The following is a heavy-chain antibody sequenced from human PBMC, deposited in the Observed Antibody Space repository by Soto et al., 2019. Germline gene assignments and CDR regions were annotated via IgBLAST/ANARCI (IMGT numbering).Heavy chain of an antibody. CDR2: IYWDDDK. CDR1: GFSLSTNRVG. Sequence: QITLKESGPPLVKPTQTLTLTCTFSGFSLSTNRVGVGWIRQPPGKALEWLALIYWDDDKRYSPSLRCRLTITNDTAKNQVVLTMTNLDLVDTATYFCAHRREYSFGDGLDYWGQGTLVTVSS. J-gene: IGHJ4*02. V-gene: IGHV2-5*02. CDR3: AHRREYSFGDGLDY. D-gene: IGHD5-18*01.